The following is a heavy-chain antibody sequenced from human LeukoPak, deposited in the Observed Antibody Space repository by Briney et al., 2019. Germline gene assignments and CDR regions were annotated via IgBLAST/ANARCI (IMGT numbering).Heavy chain of an antibody. CDR3: ASASSGYCSSTTCYATFDY. Sequence: SETLSLTCTVSGGSISSYYWIWIRQPAGKGLEWIGRIYTSGSTNNNPSLKSRVTISVDKSKNQFSLKLYSVTAADTAVYSCASASSGYCSSTTCYATFDYWGQGTLVTVSS. CDR1: GGSISSYY. D-gene: IGHD2-2*01. J-gene: IGHJ4*02. V-gene: IGHV4-4*07. CDR2: IYTSGST.